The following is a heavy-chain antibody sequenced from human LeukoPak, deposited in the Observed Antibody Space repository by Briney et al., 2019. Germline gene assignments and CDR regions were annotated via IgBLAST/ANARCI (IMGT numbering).Heavy chain of an antibody. CDR2: IYYSGST. Sequence: PSETLSLTCTVSGGSISSYYWSWIRQPSGKGLEWIGYIYYSGSTNYNPSLKSRVTISVDTSKNQFSLKLSSVTAADTAVYYCARSPRGLRPCYFDYWGQGTLVTVSS. V-gene: IGHV4-59*08. J-gene: IGHJ4*02. CDR3: ARSPRGLRPCYFDY. D-gene: IGHD5-12*01. CDR1: GGSISSYY.